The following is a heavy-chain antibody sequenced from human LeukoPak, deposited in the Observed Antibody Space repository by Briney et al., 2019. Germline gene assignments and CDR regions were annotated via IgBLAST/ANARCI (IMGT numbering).Heavy chain of an antibody. CDR2: ISGSGGST. J-gene: IGHJ4*02. Sequence: PGGSLRLSCAASGFTFSSYAMSWVRQAPGKGLEWVSAISGSGGSTYYADSVKGRFTISRDNSKNTLYLQMNSLRAEDTATYYCAKAVGHYNWQPESYDYGGQGTLVTVSS. CDR1: GFTFSSYA. D-gene: IGHD5-24*01. V-gene: IGHV3-23*01. CDR3: AKAVGHYNWQPESYDY.